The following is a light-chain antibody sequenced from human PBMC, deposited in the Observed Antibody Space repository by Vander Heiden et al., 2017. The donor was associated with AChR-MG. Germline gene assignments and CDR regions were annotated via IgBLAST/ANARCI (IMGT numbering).Light chain of an antibody. J-gene: IGLJ3*02. CDR3: CSYAGSHNWV. CDR2: DVS. CDR1: SSDVGGYNY. Sequence: QSALTQPRPVSGSPGPSVTISCTGTSSDVGGYNYVSWYQQHPGKAPKLMIYDVSKRPSGVPDRFSGSKSGNTASLTISGLQAEDEADYYCCSYAGSHNWVFGGGTKLTVL. V-gene: IGLV2-11*01.